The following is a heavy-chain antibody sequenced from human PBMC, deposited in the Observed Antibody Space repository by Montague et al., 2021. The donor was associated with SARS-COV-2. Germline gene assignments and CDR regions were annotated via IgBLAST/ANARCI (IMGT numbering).Heavy chain of an antibody. Sequence: LSCAASGFTFSSHSMNWVRQAPGKGLEWVSSIRSSSSYIYYADSVKGRFTISRDNAKNSLYLQMNSLRAEDTAVYYCARDMYYDILTGYYTYWGQGTLVTVSS. CDR2: IRSSSSYI. J-gene: IGHJ4*02. CDR3: ARDMYYDILTGYYTY. D-gene: IGHD3-9*01. CDR1: GFTFSSHS. V-gene: IGHV3-21*01.